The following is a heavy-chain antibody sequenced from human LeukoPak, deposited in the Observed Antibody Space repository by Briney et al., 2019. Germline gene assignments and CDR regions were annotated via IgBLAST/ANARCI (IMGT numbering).Heavy chain of an antibody. D-gene: IGHD1-7*01. CDR3: ARDVPATTPFDY. CDR1: AYIFSNYC. Sequence: ASVKVSCKASAYIFSNYCISWVRQAPGQGLEWMGWISAKNGDTNYIQKFRGRVTMTTDTSTSTAYMELWSLRSDDTAVYYCARDVPATTPFDYWGQGTLVTVSS. V-gene: IGHV1-18*01. J-gene: IGHJ4*02. CDR2: ISAKNGDT.